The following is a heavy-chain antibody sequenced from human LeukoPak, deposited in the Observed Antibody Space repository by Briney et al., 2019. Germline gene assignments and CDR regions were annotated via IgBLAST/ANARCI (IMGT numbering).Heavy chain of an antibody. D-gene: IGHD3-3*01. Sequence: ASVKVSCKASGFTFTSSAVQWVRQARGQRLEWIGWIVVGSGNTNYAQKFQGRVTITADKSTSTAYMELSSLRSEDTAVYYCARDLSYYDFEGYYFDYWGQGTLVTVSS. CDR3: ARDLSYYDFEGYYFDY. V-gene: IGHV1-58*01. CDR2: IVVGSGNT. J-gene: IGHJ4*02. CDR1: GFTFTSSA.